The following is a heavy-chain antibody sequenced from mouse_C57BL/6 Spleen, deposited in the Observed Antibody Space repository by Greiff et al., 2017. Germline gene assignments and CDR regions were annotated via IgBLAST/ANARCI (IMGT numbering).Heavy chain of an antibody. CDR3: AREFDDYDLHYFDY. CDR2: ISYDGSN. CDR1: GYSITGGYY. D-gene: IGHD2-4*01. J-gene: IGHJ2*01. V-gene: IGHV3-6*01. Sequence: EVQLQESGPGLVKPSQSLSLTCSVTGYSITGGYYWNWIRQFPGNKLEWMGYISYDGSNNYNPYLKNRTSITPDTSNNQFFMKLESMTTDDTATYDCAREFDDYDLHYFDYWGQGTTLTVSA.